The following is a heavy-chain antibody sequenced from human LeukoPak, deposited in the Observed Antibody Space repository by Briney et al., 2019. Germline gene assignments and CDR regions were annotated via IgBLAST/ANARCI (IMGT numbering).Heavy chain of an antibody. Sequence: ASVKVSCKASGYTFTGYYMHWVRQAPGQGLEWMGRINPNSGGTNYAQKFQGRVTMTRDTSISTAYMELSRLRSDDTAVYYCARRPGYSYGYSYWGQGTLVTVSS. J-gene: IGHJ4*02. CDR2: INPNSGGT. D-gene: IGHD5-18*01. V-gene: IGHV1-2*06. CDR3: ARRPGYSYGYSY. CDR1: GYTFTGYY.